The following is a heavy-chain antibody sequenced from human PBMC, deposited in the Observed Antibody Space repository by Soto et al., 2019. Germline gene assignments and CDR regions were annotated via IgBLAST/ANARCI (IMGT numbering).Heavy chain of an antibody. CDR2: IPVIGERR. CDR1: GFTFSSYD. Sequence: GGSLRLSCAASGFTFSSYDMSWVRQAPGKGLEWVAGIPVIGERRYYADSVKGRFTISRDNAKNTLYLQMNSLRVEDAAVYFCAREGDRYGTVCFDSWGQGTLVTVSS. D-gene: IGHD1-1*01. V-gene: IGHV3-23*01. J-gene: IGHJ4*02. CDR3: AREGDRYGTVCFDS.